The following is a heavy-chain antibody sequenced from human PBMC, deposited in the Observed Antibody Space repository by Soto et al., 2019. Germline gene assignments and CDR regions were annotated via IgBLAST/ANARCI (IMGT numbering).Heavy chain of an antibody. CDR3: VRVDNY. V-gene: IGHV4-34*01. CDR2: INPSGST. D-gene: IGHD3-22*01. J-gene: IGHJ4*02. CDR1: GGSFSGYS. Sequence: SETLSLTCAVYGGSFSGYSWSWVRQSPGTGLEWIGEINPSGSTKYNPSLKSRVTISVDTSKNQFSLKLHSVTAADTAIYYCVRVDNYWSQGTLVTVPQ.